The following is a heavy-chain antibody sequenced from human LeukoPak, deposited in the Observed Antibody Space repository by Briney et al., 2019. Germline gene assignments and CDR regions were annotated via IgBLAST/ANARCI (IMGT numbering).Heavy chain of an antibody. D-gene: IGHD6-19*01. V-gene: IGHV4-59*01. CDR1: GGSISSYY. J-gene: IGHJ5*02. CDR2: IYYSGST. Sequence: ASETLSLTRTVSGGSISSYYWSWIRQPPGKGLEWLGYIYYSGSTNYNPSLKSRVTISVDTSKNQFSLKLSSVTAADTAVYYCARCIAVAGGNWFDPWGQGTLVTVSS. CDR3: ARCIAVAGGNWFDP.